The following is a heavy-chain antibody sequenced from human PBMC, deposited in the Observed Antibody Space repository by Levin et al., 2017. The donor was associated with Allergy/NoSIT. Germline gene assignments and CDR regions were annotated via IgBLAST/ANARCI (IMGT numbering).Heavy chain of an antibody. CDR2: INHSGST. CDR1: GGSFSGYY. J-gene: IGHJ6*02. V-gene: IGHV4-34*01. Sequence: SETLSLTCAVYGGSFSGYYWSWIRQPPGKGLEWIGEINHSGSTNYNPSLKSRVTISVDTSKNQFSLKLSSVTAADTAVYYCARAVTTLTYYYYYGMDVWGQGTTVTVSS. D-gene: IGHD4-17*01. CDR3: ARAVTTLTYYYYYGMDV.